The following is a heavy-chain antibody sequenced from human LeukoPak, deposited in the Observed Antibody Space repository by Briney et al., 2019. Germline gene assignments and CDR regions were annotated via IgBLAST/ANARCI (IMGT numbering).Heavy chain of an antibody. Sequence: SETLSLTSTVSGGSISSYFWSWIRQPPWKGLEWIGYIYYTGSTNYNPPLKSRVTISVDSSKNQFSLRLSSVTAADTAVYYCARTRDSGGSDYWGQGTLVTVSS. CDR3: ARTRDSGGSDY. V-gene: IGHV4-59*01. D-gene: IGHD1-26*01. CDR2: IYYTGST. CDR1: GGSISSYF. J-gene: IGHJ4*02.